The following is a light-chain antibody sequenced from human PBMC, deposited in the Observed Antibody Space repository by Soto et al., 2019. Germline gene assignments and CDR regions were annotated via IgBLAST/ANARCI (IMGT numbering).Light chain of an antibody. J-gene: IGLJ2*01. V-gene: IGLV1-40*01. CDR3: QSYDSRFTCSVV. CDR2: GHT. Sequence: QSVLTQPPSVSGASGQRVTISCTGSSSNIGAGYDVHWYQQLPGTAPKLLINGHTNGPSGVPGRFSASKSGTSAALAITGLQAEDESDYYCQSYDSRFTCSVVFGGGTKLTVL. CDR1: SSNIGAGYD.